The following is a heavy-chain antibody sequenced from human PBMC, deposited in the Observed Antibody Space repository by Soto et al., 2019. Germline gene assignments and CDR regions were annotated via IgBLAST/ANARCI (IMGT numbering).Heavy chain of an antibody. D-gene: IGHD1-26*01. V-gene: IGHV3-20*04. Sequence: EVQLVESGGGVLRPGGSLSLSCAASGFIFDDYGMSWARQAPGKGLEWVSGVNWNGVRTGYADSVKGRFTISRDNAKNFLFLQMNSLRVEDTAFYYCVRGASLNFDYWGQGTLVTVSS. J-gene: IGHJ4*02. CDR3: VRGASLNFDY. CDR1: GFIFDDYG. CDR2: VNWNGVRT.